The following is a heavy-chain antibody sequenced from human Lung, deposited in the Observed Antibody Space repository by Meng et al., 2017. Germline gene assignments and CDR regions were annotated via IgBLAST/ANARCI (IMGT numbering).Heavy chain of an antibody. CDR3: VRVTNEARIWRGEVSLLGPALDV. Sequence: SETLSLTCTVSGASVGRGDHYWTWIRQPAGKGLEWIGRPYTTGDTNYNPPLNSRVTLSLDTSKNRFSLQLRSVTAADTAVYYCVRVTNEARIWRGEVSLLGPALDVWGQGTTVTVSS. J-gene: IGHJ6*02. CDR2: PYTTGDT. V-gene: IGHV4-61*02. D-gene: IGHD3-16*02. CDR1: GASVGRGDHY.